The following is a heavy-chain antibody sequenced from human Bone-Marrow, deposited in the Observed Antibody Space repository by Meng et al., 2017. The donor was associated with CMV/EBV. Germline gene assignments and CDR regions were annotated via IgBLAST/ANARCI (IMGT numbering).Heavy chain of an antibody. CDR1: GFTFSNAW. CDR2: IKSKTDGGTT. J-gene: IGHJ3*02. V-gene: IGHV3-15*01. Sequence: GGSLRLSCAASGFTFSNAWMSWVRQAPGKGLEWVGRIKSKTDGGTTDYAAPVKGRFTISRDDSKNTLYLQMNSLRAEDTAVYYCARAPRAFDIWGQGTMVTVSS. CDR3: ARAPRAFDI.